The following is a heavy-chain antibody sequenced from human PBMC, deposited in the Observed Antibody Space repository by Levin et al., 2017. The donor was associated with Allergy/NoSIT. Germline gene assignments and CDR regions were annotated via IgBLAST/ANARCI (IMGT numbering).Heavy chain of an antibody. CDR2: INTNTGNP. V-gene: IGHV7-4-1*02. CDR1: GYTFTSYA. Sequence: GESLKISCKASGYTFTSYAMNWVRQAPGQGLEWMGWINTNTGNPTYAQGFTGRFVFSLDTSVSTAYLQISSLKAEDTAVYYCARDGGRQVAAAYYYYMDVWGKGTTVTVSS. J-gene: IGHJ6*03. D-gene: IGHD6-13*01. CDR3: ARDGGRQVAAAYYYYMDV.